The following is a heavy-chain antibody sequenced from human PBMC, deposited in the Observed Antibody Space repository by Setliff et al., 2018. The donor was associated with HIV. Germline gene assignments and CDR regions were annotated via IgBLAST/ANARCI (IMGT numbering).Heavy chain of an antibody. CDR3: ARARSDWYNVRPYYFDL. CDR1: GASFVGDNH. Sequence: KASETLSLTCAVSGASFVGDNHWSWIRQTPERGLEWIAYFMYTDIHYVNYLNYRNPSLASRLSISVDKSKNQFSLTLSSVTDADTAVYYCARARSDWYNVRPYYFDLWGQGTPVTVSS. D-gene: IGHD6-19*01. J-gene: IGHJ4*02. CDR2: FMYTDIHYVNYLN. V-gene: IGHV4-30-4*01.